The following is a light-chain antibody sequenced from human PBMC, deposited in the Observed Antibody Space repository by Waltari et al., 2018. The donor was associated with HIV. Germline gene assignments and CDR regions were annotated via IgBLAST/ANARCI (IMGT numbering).Light chain of an antibody. Sequence: QSVLTQPPSASGTPGQRVTISCSGSSSIIGSNILNWYQPLPGVTARLLNVSGHERESGVPDRFCGSKSGTSASLAISSLLSEDEADDFCASWDDTLNGPLAVFGGGTKLTVL. CDR1: SSIIGSNI. CDR3: ASWDDTLNGPLAV. J-gene: IGLJ2*01. CDR2: SGH. V-gene: IGLV1-44*01.